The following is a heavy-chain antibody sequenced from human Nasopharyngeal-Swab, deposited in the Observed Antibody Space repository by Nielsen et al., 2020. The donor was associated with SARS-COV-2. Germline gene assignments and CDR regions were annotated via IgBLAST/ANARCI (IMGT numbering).Heavy chain of an antibody. V-gene: IGHV3-23*01. CDR1: GFTFSSYA. CDR2: ISGSGGST. Sequence: GESLKISCAASGFTFSSYAMSWVRQAPGKGPEWVSAISGSGGSTYYADSVKGRFTISRDNSKNTLYLQMNSLRAEDTAVYYCAKVALTGSYGYYSYYFDYWGQGTLVTVSS. J-gene: IGHJ4*02. D-gene: IGHD5-18*01. CDR3: AKVALTGSYGYYSYYFDY.